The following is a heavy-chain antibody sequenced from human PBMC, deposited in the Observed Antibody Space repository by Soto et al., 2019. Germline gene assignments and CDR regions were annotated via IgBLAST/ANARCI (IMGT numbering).Heavy chain of an antibody. V-gene: IGHV1-8*01. Sequence: PSVKVSCRASGYAFISYDSIWVRQPTGQGLVGMGWMNPTSGNTGYAQKFQGRIPITRNTSIGTDYMELSSLRSEETAVYYGARVEPAARVYSSDYWGQGTLVTVSS. CDR3: ARVEPAARVYSSDY. CDR1: GYAFISYD. J-gene: IGHJ4*02. CDR2: MNPTSGNT. D-gene: IGHD5-18*01.